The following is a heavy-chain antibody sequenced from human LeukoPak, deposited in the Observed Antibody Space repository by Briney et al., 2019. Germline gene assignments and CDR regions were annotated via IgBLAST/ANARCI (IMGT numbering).Heavy chain of an antibody. J-gene: IGHJ4*02. D-gene: IGHD2-15*01. Sequence: GGSLRLSCAASGFTFSSYAMHWVRQAPGKGLEWVAVISYDGSNKYYADSVKGRFTISRDNSKNTLYLQMNSLRAEDTAVYYCARGTHYCSGGSCYSRLFDYWGQGTLVTVSS. CDR1: GFTFSSYA. V-gene: IGHV3-30-3*01. CDR3: ARGTHYCSGGSCYSRLFDY. CDR2: ISYDGSNK.